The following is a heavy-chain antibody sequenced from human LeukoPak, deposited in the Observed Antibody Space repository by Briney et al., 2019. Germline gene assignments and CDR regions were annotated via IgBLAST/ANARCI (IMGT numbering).Heavy chain of an antibody. CDR2: ISNDGSKK. CDR3: AKDRYSYAFEYSDS. V-gene: IGHV3-30*18. D-gene: IGHD5-18*01. Sequence: GGSLRLSCAASGSTFSSYGMHWVRQAPGKGLDWVAVISNDGSKKYYADSVKGRFTISRDNSKNTLSLQVSSLRTEDTAVYYCAKDRYSYAFEYSDSWGQGTLVTVSS. J-gene: IGHJ4*02. CDR1: GSTFSSYG.